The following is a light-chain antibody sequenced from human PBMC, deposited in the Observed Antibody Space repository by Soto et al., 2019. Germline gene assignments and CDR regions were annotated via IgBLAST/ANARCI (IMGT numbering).Light chain of an antibody. V-gene: IGKV3-15*01. Sequence: EIVMTQSPVSLSVSPGERATLSCRASQTIASNLALYQQKPGQAPRLLIHGASTRTTGVPARFSGSGSGTEFTLTISILQSEDFAVDYCQQYHTSPPQYTFGQGTKLQMK. CDR2: GAS. CDR3: QQYHTSPPQYT. J-gene: IGKJ2*01. CDR1: QTIASN.